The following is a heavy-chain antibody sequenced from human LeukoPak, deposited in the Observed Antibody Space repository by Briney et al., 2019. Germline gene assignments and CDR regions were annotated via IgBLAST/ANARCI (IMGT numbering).Heavy chain of an antibody. CDR3: AREGVEPNEHYYDSSGYYS. D-gene: IGHD3-22*01. J-gene: IGHJ4*02. CDR2: INSDGSST. Sequence: GGSLRLSCAASGFTFSSYWMHWVRQAPGKGLVWVSRINSDGSSTSYADSVKGRFTISRDNAKNTLYLQMNSLRAEDTAVYYCAREGVEPNEHYYDSSGYYSWGQGTLVTVSS. CDR1: GFTFSSYW. V-gene: IGHV3-74*01.